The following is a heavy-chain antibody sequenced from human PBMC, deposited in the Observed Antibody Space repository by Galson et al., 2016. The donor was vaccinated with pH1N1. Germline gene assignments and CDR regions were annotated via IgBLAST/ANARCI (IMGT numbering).Heavy chain of an antibody. CDR1: GFSLSTFW. V-gene: IGHV3-7*01. CDR3: ARAIAQGDSY. Sequence: SLRLSCAASGFSLSTFWMTWVRQAPGKGLEWVANINQDGSVKYYLDSVKGRFTISRDNAKNSLYLQMDSLRAEDTAIYYCARAIAQGDSYWGQGTLVTVSS. J-gene: IGHJ4*02. D-gene: IGHD2-21*01. CDR2: INQDGSVK.